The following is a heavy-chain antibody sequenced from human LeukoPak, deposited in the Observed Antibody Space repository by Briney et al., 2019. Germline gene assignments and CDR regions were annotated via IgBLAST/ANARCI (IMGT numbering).Heavy chain of an antibody. J-gene: IGHJ4*02. CDR3: AKDPRAMVRGVIITWGQYYFDY. V-gene: IGHV3-30*02. CDR1: GFTFNSYA. CDR2: IRYDGSNK. D-gene: IGHD3-10*01. Sequence: AGGSLRLSCAASGFTFNSYAMSWVRQAPGKGLEWVAFIRYDGSNKYYADSVKGRFTISRDNSKNTLYLQMNSLRAEDTAVYYCAKDPRAMVRGVIITWGQYYFDYWGRGTLVTVSS.